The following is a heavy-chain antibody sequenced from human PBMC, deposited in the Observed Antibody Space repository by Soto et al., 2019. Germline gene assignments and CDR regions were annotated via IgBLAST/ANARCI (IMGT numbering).Heavy chain of an antibody. CDR1: GFSFVSYW. Sequence: EVQLAESGGGLVLTGGSLRLSCAASGFSFVSYWMHWVRQVPGEGLAWVSRINGNADNSDYADSVKGRFTISRDNAMNRMSLKMDSMRADDTGVYYCVRDFRGAVAGSEFDHWGQGTLVTVSS. CDR3: VRDFRGAVAGSEFDH. J-gene: IGHJ4*02. V-gene: IGHV3-74*01. D-gene: IGHD6-19*01. CDR2: INGNADNS.